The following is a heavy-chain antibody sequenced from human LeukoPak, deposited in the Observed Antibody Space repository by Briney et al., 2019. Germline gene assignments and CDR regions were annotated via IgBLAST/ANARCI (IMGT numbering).Heavy chain of an antibody. CDR2: IKLDGSEK. Sequence: GGSLRLSCVASGFTFGKYWMSWVRQAPGKGLEWVANIKLDGSEKNYVDSVKGRFTISRDNSKNTLYLQMNSLRAEDTAVYYCAREFGGYYLLRYFDYWGQGTLVTVSS. CDR1: GFTFGKYW. J-gene: IGHJ4*02. V-gene: IGHV3-7*01. D-gene: IGHD3-22*01. CDR3: AREFGGYYLLRYFDY.